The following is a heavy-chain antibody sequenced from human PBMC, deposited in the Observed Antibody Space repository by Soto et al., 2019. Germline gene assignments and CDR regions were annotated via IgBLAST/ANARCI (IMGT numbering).Heavy chain of an antibody. CDR1: VFTFSDYY. D-gene: IGHD3-22*01. CDR2: ISSSGSTI. Sequence: VGSLRLSCAASVFTFSDYYMSCIRHSPGKWLEWVSYISSSGSTIYYADSVKGRFTISRDNAKNSLYLQMNNLRAEDTAVYYCARDFDYYDTSGYSSGLFQYWGQGTLVHVSS. V-gene: IGHV3-11*01. CDR3: ARDFDYYDTSGYSSGLFQY. J-gene: IGHJ4*01.